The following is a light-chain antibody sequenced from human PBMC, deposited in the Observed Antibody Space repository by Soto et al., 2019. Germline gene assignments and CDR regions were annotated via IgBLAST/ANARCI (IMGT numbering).Light chain of an antibody. J-gene: IGLJ1*01. CDR1: SSDVGGYNY. V-gene: IGLV2-14*01. CDR3: SSYTATNTYV. Sequence: QSALTQPASVSGSPGQSITTSCTGTSSDVGGYNYVSWYQQHSGKAPKLIIYEVNKRPSGVSDRFSGSKSGNTASLTISGLQAEDEADYYCSSYTATNTYVFGTGTKSPS. CDR2: EVN.